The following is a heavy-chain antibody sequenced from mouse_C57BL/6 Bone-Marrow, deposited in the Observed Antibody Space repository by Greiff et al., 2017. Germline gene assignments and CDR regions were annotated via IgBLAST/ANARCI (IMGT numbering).Heavy chain of an antibody. J-gene: IGHJ2*01. CDR2: INPSSGYT. Sequence: VQLLESGAELAKPGASVKLSCKASGYTFTSYWMHWVKQRPGQGLEWIGNINPSSGYTKYNQKFKDKATLTADKSSSSAYMQLSSLTYEDSAVYYCARLGNYGVRPFDDWGQGTTLTVSS. CDR1: GYTFTSYW. V-gene: IGHV1-7*01. CDR3: ARLGNYGVRPFDD. D-gene: IGHD1-2*01.